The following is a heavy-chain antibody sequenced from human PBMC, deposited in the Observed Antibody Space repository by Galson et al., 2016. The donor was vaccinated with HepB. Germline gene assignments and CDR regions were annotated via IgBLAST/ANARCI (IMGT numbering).Heavy chain of an antibody. J-gene: IGHJ3*02. V-gene: IGHV3-21*01. CDR2: ICNSGSYI. Sequence: SLRLSCAASGFSFSRYNMDWVRQAPGKGLEWVASICNSGSYIYYADSVKGRFPISRDKPKNSLFLQMNSLGFEDTAIYYRARDLYEDLGYCKGGSCYSGQGDAFDIWGQGTMVTVSS. D-gene: IGHD2-15*01. CDR1: GFSFSRYN. CDR3: ARDLYEDLGYCKGGSCYSGQGDAFDI.